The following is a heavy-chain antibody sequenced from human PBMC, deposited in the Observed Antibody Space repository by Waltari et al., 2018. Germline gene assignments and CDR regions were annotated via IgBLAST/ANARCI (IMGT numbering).Heavy chain of an antibody. CDR3: TRSVALDAFDI. CDR2: IRSKANSYAT. J-gene: IGHJ3*02. D-gene: IGHD5-12*01. V-gene: IGHV3-73*01. CDR1: GFTFSGSA. Sequence: EVQLVESGGGLVQPGGSLKLSCAASGFTFSGSAMHWVRQASGKGLEWVGRIRSKANSYATAYAASVKGRFTISRDDSKNTAYLQMNSLKTEDTAVYYCTRSVALDAFDIWGQGTMVTVSS.